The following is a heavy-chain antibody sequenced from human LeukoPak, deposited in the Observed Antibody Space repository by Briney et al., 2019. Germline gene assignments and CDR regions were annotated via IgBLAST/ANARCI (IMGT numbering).Heavy chain of an antibody. J-gene: IGHJ6*03. CDR1: GGFIISWY. D-gene: IGHD6-6*01. CDR3: ARGFLKAARPMDV. Sequence: SETLSLTCTVAGGFIISWYWSWIRQPPGRGLEGMGYIYYSGSTNYNPSLKSRVTISVDTSKNQFSLKLSSVTAADTAVYYCARGFLKAARPMDVWGKGTTVTVSS. V-gene: IGHV4-59*01. CDR2: IYYSGST.